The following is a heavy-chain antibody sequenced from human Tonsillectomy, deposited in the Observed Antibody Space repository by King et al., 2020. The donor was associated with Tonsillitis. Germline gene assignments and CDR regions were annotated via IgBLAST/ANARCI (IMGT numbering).Heavy chain of an antibody. D-gene: IGHD4-17*01. V-gene: IGHV4-59*01. CDR3: ARVGRYGDYIDY. Sequence: QLQESGPGLVKPSETLSLTCTVSGGSISSYYWSWIRPPPGKGLEWIGYIYYSGSTNYNPSLKSRVTISVDTSKNQFSLKLSSVTAADTAVYYCARVGRYGDYIDYWGQGTLVTVSS. J-gene: IGHJ4*02. CDR2: IYYSGST. CDR1: GGSISSYY.